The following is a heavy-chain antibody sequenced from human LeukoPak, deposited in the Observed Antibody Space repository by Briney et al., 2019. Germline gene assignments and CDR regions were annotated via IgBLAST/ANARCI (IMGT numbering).Heavy chain of an antibody. CDR3: ARWYSSGWYSDY. CDR2: VSGMSEYI. V-gene: IGHV3-21*06. CDR1: GFSFSTYS. D-gene: IGHD6-19*01. J-gene: IGHJ4*02. Sequence: GGSLRLSCAASGFSFSTYSMIWVRQAPGKGLEWVSSVSGMSEYIYYADSVRGRFTISRDNAKNTVYLQMNSLRAEDTAVYYCARWYSSGWYSDYWGQGTLVTVSS.